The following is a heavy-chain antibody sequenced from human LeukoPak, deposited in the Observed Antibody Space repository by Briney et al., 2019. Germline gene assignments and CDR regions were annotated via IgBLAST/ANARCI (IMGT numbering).Heavy chain of an antibody. CDR2: IYASGST. Sequence: SETLSLTCTVSGFSVSSGSNNWSWLRPPAGKGLEWFVRIYASGSTNYNNALKSRVTISVDTSKNQFSLKLSSVTAADTAVYYCARVPLTDGSGSYYTRDIYYYYGMDVWGQGTTVTVSS. CDR3: ARVPLTDGSGSYYTRDIYYYYGMDV. J-gene: IGHJ6*02. CDR1: GFSVSSGSNN. D-gene: IGHD3-10*01. V-gene: IGHV4-61*02.